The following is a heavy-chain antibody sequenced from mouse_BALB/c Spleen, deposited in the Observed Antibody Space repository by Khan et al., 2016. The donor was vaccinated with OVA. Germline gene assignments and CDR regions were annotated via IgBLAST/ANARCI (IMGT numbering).Heavy chain of an antibody. J-gene: IGHJ3*01. Sequence: VQLQQSGPELVEPGASVKMSCKASGYTFTNHVMHWVKQKPGQALKWIGYITPYNAGTRYTEKFKGQATLTSHISSTTTYQELRSLTSQDSAVYYCAREASSWDFSIPYGGQGTLVPVSA. CDR3: AREASSWDFSIPY. CDR2: ITPYNAGT. V-gene: IGHV1S136*01. CDR1: GYTFTNHV. D-gene: IGHD4-1*01.